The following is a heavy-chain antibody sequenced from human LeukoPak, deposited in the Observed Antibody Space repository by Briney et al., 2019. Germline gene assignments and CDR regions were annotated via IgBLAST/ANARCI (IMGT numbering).Heavy chain of an antibody. Sequence: SETLSLTCTVSGGSISSSSYYWGRIRQPPGKGLEWIGSIYYSGSTYYNPSLKSRVTISVDTSKNQFSLKLSSVTAADTAVYYCAREPVAGTGDAFDIWGQGTMVTVSS. CDR1: GGSISSSSYY. CDR3: AREPVAGTGDAFDI. V-gene: IGHV4-39*07. D-gene: IGHD6-19*01. CDR2: IYYSGST. J-gene: IGHJ3*02.